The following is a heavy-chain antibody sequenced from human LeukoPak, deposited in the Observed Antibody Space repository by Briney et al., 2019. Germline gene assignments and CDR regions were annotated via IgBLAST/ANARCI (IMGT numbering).Heavy chain of an antibody. V-gene: IGHV3-48*04. D-gene: IGHD5-12*01. Sequence: PGGSLRLSCAASGFTFSSYSMSWVRQAPGKGLEWVSYISSSGNTIYYADSVKGRFTISRDNARNSLYLQMNSLRAEDTAVYYCASEPTRHFDYWGQGTLVTVSS. CDR1: GFTFSSYS. J-gene: IGHJ4*02. CDR3: ASEPTRHFDY. CDR2: ISSSGNTI.